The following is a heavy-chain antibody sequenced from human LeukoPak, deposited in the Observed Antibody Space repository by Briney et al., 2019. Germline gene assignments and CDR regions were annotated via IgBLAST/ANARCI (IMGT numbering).Heavy chain of an antibody. V-gene: IGHV4-4*02. CDR3: ARGPAAIDAFDI. D-gene: IGHD2-2*02. CDR1: GGSISSSNW. Sequence: PSGTLSLTCAVSGGSISSSNWWSWVRQPPGKGLEWIGEIYHSGSTNYNPSLKSRVTISVDTSKNQFSLKLSSVTAADTAVYYCARGPAAIDAFDIWGQGTMVTVSS. CDR2: IYHSGST. J-gene: IGHJ3*02.